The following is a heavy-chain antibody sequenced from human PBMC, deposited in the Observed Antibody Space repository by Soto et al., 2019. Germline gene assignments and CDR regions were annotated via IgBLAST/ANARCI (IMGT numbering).Heavy chain of an antibody. CDR3: ARVGNYYDSSGYYEGFDY. Sequence: SETLSLTCTVSGGSISSYYWSWIRQPPGKGLEWIGYIYYSGSTNYNPSLKSRVTISVDTSKNQFSLKLSSVTAADTAVYYCARVGNYYDSSGYYEGFDYWGQGTLVTVS. V-gene: IGHV4-59*01. J-gene: IGHJ4*02. CDR2: IYYSGST. D-gene: IGHD3-22*01. CDR1: GGSISSYY.